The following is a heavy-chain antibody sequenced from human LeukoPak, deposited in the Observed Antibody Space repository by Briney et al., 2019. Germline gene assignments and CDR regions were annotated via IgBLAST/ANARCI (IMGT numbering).Heavy chain of an antibody. CDR2: IYTSGST. CDR1: GGSISSGSYY. CDR3: ARGIITMIVDDAFDI. Sequence: SQILSLTCTVSGGSISSGSYYWSWIRQPAGKGLEWIGRIYTSGSTNYNPSLKSRVTISVDTSKNQFSLKLSSVTAADTAVYYCARGIITMIVDDAFDIWGQGTMVTVSS. D-gene: IGHD3-22*01. V-gene: IGHV4-61*02. J-gene: IGHJ3*02.